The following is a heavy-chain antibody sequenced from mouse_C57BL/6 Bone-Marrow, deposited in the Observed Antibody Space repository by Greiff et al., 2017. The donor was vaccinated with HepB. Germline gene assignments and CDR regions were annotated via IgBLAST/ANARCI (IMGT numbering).Heavy chain of an antibody. CDR1: GFTFSDYG. Sequence: EVNVVESGGGLVKPGGSLKLSCAASGFTFSDYGMHWVRQAPEKGLEWVAYISSGSSTINYADTVKGRLTISRDNTKNTLFLQMTSLRSQDTAMYYCARETAQATDAMDYWGQGTSVTVSS. J-gene: IGHJ4*01. CDR2: ISSGSSTI. D-gene: IGHD3-2*02. V-gene: IGHV5-17*01. CDR3: ARETAQATDAMDY.